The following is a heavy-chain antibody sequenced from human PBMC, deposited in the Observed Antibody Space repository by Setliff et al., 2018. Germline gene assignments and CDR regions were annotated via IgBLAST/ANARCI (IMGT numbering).Heavy chain of an antibody. CDR1: GGSLSSSSYC. J-gene: IGHJ4*02. D-gene: IGHD5-12*01. Sequence: SETLSLTCTVSGGSLSSSSYCWGWIRQPPGKGLEWIGGVSYTDSTHYNPSLESRVTISVDTSKNQLSLKLSSVTAADTAVYYCARGGYSRGPPVYYFDYWGQGTLVTVSS. CDR3: ARGGYSRGPPVYYFDY. V-gene: IGHV4-39*07. CDR2: VSYTDST.